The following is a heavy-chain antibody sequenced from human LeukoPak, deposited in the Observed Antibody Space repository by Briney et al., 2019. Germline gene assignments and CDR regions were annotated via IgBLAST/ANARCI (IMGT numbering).Heavy chain of an antibody. D-gene: IGHD2-21*01. CDR1: GFTFSSYS. CDR3: ASLFYYYMDV. CDR2: IKQDGTEK. J-gene: IGHJ6*03. Sequence: GGSLRLSCAASGFTFSSYSMNWVRQAPGKGLEWVANIKQDGTEKYYVDSVKGRFTISRDNAKNSLYLQMNSLRAEDTAVYYCASLFYYYMDVWGKGTTVTVSS. V-gene: IGHV3-7*01.